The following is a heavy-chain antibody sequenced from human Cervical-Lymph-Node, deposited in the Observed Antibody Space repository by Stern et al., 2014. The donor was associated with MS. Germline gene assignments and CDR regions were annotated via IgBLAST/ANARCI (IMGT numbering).Heavy chain of an antibody. CDR1: GGSISSYY. D-gene: IGHD6-13*01. Sequence: VQLVESGPGLVKPSETLSLTCTVSGGSISSYYWSWIRQPPGKGLEWIGYIYYSGSTNYNPSLKSRVTISVDTSKNQFSLKLSSVTAADTAVYYCARGVEMRSSSWYDYWGQGTLVTVSS. J-gene: IGHJ4*02. CDR2: IYYSGST. CDR3: ARGVEMRSSSWYDY. V-gene: IGHV4-59*01.